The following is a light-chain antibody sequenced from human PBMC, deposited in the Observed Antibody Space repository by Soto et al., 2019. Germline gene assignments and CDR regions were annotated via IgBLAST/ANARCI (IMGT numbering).Light chain of an antibody. Sequence: NFMLTQPHSVSESPGKTVTISCTRSSGSIASNYVQWYQQPPGSVPITVIYEDDQRPSGVPDRFSGSIDSSSNSASLTISGLKTEDEADYYCQSYDSNNVVFGGGTQLTVL. CDR1: SGSIASNY. V-gene: IGLV6-57*04. CDR2: EDD. J-gene: IGLJ2*01. CDR3: QSYDSNNVV.